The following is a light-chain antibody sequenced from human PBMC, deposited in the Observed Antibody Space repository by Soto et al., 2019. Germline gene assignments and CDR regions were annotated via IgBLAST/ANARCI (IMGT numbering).Light chain of an antibody. CDR3: QQYGGSPRT. CDR1: QSVSSSY. Sequence: EIVLTQSPGTLSLSPGESATLSCRASQSVSSSYLSWYQQKPGQAPRLLIHGTSDRATGIPDRFSGSGSGTDFTLTISRLEPEDFAVYYCQQYGGSPRTFGQGTKVEV. V-gene: IGKV3-20*01. CDR2: GTS. J-gene: IGKJ1*01.